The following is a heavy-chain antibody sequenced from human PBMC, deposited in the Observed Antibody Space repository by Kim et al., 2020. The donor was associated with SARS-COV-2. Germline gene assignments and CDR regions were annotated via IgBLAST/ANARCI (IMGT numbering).Heavy chain of an antibody. J-gene: IGHJ2*01. Sequence: SETLSLTCTVSGGSISSSSYYWGWIRQPPGKGLEWIGSIYYSGSTYYNPSLKSRVTISVDTSKNQFSLKLSSVTAADTAVYYCARPIASSFQNWYFDLWG. V-gene: IGHV4-39*07. CDR1: GGSISSSSYY. CDR2: IYYSGST. CDR3: ARPIASSFQNWYFDL. D-gene: IGHD2-21*01.